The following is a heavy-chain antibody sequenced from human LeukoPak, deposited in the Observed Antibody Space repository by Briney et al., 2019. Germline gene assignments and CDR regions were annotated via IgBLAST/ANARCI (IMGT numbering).Heavy chain of an antibody. Sequence: GASVKVSCKASGYSFTSYAMHWVRQAPGQRLEWMGWINAGNGNTKYSQKFQGRVTITRDTSASTAYMELSSLRSEDTAVYYCARELHSSGHYFDYWGQGTLVTVSS. J-gene: IGHJ4*02. CDR1: GYSFTSYA. V-gene: IGHV1-3*01. CDR2: INAGNGNT. D-gene: IGHD3-22*01. CDR3: ARELHSSGHYFDY.